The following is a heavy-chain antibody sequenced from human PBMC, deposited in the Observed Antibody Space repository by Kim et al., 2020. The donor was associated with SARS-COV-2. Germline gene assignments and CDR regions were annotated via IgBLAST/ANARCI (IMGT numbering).Heavy chain of an antibody. J-gene: IGHJ6*02. CDR1: GYTFTSYA. CDR3: ARKSTSRVVVPAASNYYYYGMDV. D-gene: IGHD2-2*01. Sequence: ASVKVSCKASGYTFTSYAMNWVRQAPGQGLEWMGWINTNTGNPTYAQGFTGRFVFSLDTSVSTAYLQISSLKAEDTAVYYCARKSTSRVVVPAASNYYYYGMDVWGQGTTVTVSS. V-gene: IGHV7-4-1*02. CDR2: INTNTGNP.